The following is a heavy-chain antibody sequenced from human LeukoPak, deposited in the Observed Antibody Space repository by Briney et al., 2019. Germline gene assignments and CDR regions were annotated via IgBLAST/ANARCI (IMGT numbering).Heavy chain of an antibody. D-gene: IGHD1-26*01. V-gene: IGHV3-48*02. Sequence: GGSLRLSRAASGFTFSSYSMNWVRQAPGKGLEWVSHITASGTAMFYADSVKGRFTISRDNAKNSLYLQMNSLRDEDTAVYYCASSGSYRFDYWGQGTLVTVSS. CDR1: GFTFSSYS. CDR2: ITASGTAM. CDR3: ASSGSYRFDY. J-gene: IGHJ4*02.